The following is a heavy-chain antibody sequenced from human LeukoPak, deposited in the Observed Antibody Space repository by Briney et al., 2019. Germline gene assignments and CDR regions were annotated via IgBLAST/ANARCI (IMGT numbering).Heavy chain of an antibody. CDR1: GFTFNSYS. Sequence: GSLRLPCAASGFTFNSYSMNWVRQAPGKGLEWVSSISTSSIYIYYADSVKGRFTISRDNAKNTLYLQMSNLRAEDTAVYFCARGGGLDVWGQGATVTVSS. J-gene: IGHJ6*02. CDR3: ARGGGLDV. V-gene: IGHV3-21*04. CDR2: ISTSSIYI. D-gene: IGHD3-16*01.